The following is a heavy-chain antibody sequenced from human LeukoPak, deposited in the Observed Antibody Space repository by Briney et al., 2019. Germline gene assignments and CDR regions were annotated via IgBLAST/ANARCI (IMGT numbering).Heavy chain of an antibody. CDR3: ARGQLQLWRYYFDY. J-gene: IGHJ4*02. D-gene: IGHD5-18*01. Sequence: SETLSLTCAVYGGSFSGYYWSWIRQPPGKGPEWIVEINHSGSTNYNPSLKSRVTISVDTSKNQFSLKLSSVTAADTAVYYCARGQLQLWRYYFDYWGQGTLVTVSS. CDR1: GGSFSGYY. V-gene: IGHV4-34*01. CDR2: INHSGST.